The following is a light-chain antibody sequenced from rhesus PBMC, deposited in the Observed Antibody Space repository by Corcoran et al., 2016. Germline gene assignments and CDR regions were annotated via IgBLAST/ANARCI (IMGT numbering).Light chain of an antibody. Sequence: DIQMTQSPSSVSASVGDRVTITCRASQGISSYVAWYQQKPGKAPKLLIYYATTLQSGVPSRCSGSGSGTEFTLTISSLQPEDFATYYCQQYSSSPFPFGPGTKLDIK. CDR2: YAT. CDR1: QGISSY. CDR3: QQYSSSPFP. J-gene: IGKJ3*01. V-gene: IGKV1-25*01.